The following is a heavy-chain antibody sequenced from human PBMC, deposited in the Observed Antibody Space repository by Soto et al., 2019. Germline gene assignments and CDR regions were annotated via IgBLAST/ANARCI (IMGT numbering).Heavy chain of an antibody. Sequence: SETLSLTCTVFGGSIRSGNYYWTWIRQHPGKGLEWIGYIYNSGNTYYSPSFEGRVTMSEDTSKNQFSLKLTSVTAADTAVYYCARDGQNWNDVGWLDPWGQGIMVTVSS. J-gene: IGHJ5*02. CDR1: GGSIRSGNYY. V-gene: IGHV4-30-4*01. CDR3: ARDGQNWNDVGWLDP. D-gene: IGHD1-1*01. CDR2: IYNSGNT.